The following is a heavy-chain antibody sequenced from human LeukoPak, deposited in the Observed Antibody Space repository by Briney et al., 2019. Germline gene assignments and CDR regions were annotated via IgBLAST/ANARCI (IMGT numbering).Heavy chain of an antibody. CDR1: GFTFSSYS. D-gene: IGHD6-19*01. CDR3: ARDPAWGAVAGTHFDY. CDR2: ISSSSSTI. V-gene: IGHV3-48*02. J-gene: IGHJ4*02. Sequence: LSGGSLRLSCAASGFTFSSYSMNWVRQAPGKGLEWVSYISSSSSTIYYADSVKGRFTISRDNAKSSLYLQMNSLRDEDTAVYYCARDPAWGAVAGTHFDYWGQGTLVTVSS.